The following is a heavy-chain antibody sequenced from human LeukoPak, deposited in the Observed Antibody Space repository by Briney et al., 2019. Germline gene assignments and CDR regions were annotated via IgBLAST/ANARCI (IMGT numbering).Heavy chain of an antibody. CDR2: INHSGST. CDR3: TGKYYYDTSGYYYADY. Sequence: SETLSLTCAVYGGSFSGYYWSWIRQPPGKGLEWIGEINHSGSTNYNPSLKSRVTISVDTSKNQFSLKLSSVTAADTAVYYSTGKYYYDTSGYYYADYWGQGALVTVSS. D-gene: IGHD3-22*01. CDR1: GGSFSGYY. V-gene: IGHV4-34*03. J-gene: IGHJ4*02.